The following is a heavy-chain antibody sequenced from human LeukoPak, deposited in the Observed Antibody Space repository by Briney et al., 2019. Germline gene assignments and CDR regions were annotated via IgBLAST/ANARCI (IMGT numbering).Heavy chain of an antibody. Sequence: PGGSLRLSCAASGFTFSSYGMHWVRQAPGKGLEWVAFIRYDGSNKYYADSVKVRFAISRDNSKNTLYLQMNSLRAEDTAVYYCAKAERIAVVPAAVYWGQGTLVTVSS. CDR3: AKAERIAVVPAAVY. D-gene: IGHD2-2*01. CDR2: IRYDGSNK. CDR1: GFTFSSYG. J-gene: IGHJ4*02. V-gene: IGHV3-30*02.